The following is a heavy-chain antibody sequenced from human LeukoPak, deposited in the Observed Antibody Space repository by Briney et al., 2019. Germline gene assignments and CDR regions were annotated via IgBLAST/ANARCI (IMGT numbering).Heavy chain of an antibody. CDR1: GFTFDDYA. V-gene: IGHV3-9*03. D-gene: IGHD3-3*01. J-gene: IGHJ3*02. CDR2: ISCNSGSI. CDR3: AKDITIFGVATVPDAFDI. Sequence: SGGSLRLSCAASGFTFDDYAMHWVRQAPGKGLEWVSGISCNSGSIGYADSVKGRFTISRDNAKNSLYLQMNSLRAEDMALYYCAKDITIFGVATVPDAFDIWGQGTMVTVSS.